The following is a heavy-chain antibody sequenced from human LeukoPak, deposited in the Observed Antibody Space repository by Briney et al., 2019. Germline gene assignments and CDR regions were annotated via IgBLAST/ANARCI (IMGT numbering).Heavy chain of an antibody. Sequence: PGGSLRLSCAASGFTFSTYSMNWVRQAPGKGLEWVSSISSSSSYIHYADSVKGRFTISRDNTKNSLNLQMNSLRAEDTAVYYCARYLGDVIVGGEYFEHWGQGTLVTVSS. V-gene: IGHV3-21*01. D-gene: IGHD1-26*01. J-gene: IGHJ1*01. CDR1: GFTFSTYS. CDR3: ARYLGDVIVGGEYFEH. CDR2: ISSSSSYI.